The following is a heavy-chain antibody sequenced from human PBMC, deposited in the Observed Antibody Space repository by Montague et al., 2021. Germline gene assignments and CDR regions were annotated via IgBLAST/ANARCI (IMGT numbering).Heavy chain of an antibody. CDR3: ARQGFYESGGFFI. D-gene: IGHD3-22*01. V-gene: IGHV4-59*01. CDR2: VFYSGAT. J-gene: IGHJ4*02. Sequence: SETLSLTCSVSGDSINGWYWSWIRQPPGKGLEWIGSVFYSGATNYNPSLKSRVTVSADTSKNQVSLKVNSATAADTAVYYCARQGFYESGGFFIWGLGTLVTVSS. CDR1: GDSINGWY.